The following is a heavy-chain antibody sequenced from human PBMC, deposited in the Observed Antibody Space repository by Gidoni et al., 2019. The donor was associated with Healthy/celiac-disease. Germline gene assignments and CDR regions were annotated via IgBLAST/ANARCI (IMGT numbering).Heavy chain of an antibody. V-gene: IGHV4-4*02. CDR3: ASNGGTYYYDSSGYSYFDY. D-gene: IGHD3-22*01. CDR1: GGSISSTNW. Sequence: QVQLQESGTGLVKPSGTLSLTFAVSGGSISSTNWWSWVRQPPGKGLEWIGEIYHSGSTNYNPSLKSRVTISVDKSKNQFSLKLSSVTAADTAVYYCASNGGTYYYDSSGYSYFDYWGQGTLVTVSS. J-gene: IGHJ4*02. CDR2: IYHSGST.